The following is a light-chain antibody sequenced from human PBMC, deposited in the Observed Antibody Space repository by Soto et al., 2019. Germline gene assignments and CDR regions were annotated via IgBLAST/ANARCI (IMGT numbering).Light chain of an antibody. CDR3: CSYAGSYDWV. J-gene: IGLJ3*02. CDR2: EVT. Sequence: QSVLTQPRSVSGSPGQTVTISCTGTSSDVGGYNYVSWYQQHPGKAPKVLIYEVTKRPSGVPDRFSGSKSGNTASLTISGLRAEDEADYYCCSYAGSYDWVFGGGTKVTVL. V-gene: IGLV2-11*01. CDR1: SSDVGGYNY.